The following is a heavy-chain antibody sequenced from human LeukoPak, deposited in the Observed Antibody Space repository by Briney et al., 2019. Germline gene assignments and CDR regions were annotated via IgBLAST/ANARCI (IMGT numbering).Heavy chain of an antibody. CDR1: GFTFSSYW. V-gene: IGHV3-74*01. J-gene: IGHJ6*03. CDR3: ARDHPGGYMDV. Sequence: PGGSLRLSCAASGFTFSSYWMHWVRQAPGKGLVWVSRINTDGSSTSYADSVKGRFTISRDNAKNTLHLQMNFLRAEDTAVYYCARDHPGGYMDVWGKGTTVTVSS. CDR2: INTDGSST. D-gene: IGHD3-16*01.